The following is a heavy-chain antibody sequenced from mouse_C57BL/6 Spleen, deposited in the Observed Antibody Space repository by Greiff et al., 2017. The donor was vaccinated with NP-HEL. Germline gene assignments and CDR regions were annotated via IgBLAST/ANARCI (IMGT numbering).Heavy chain of an antibody. Sequence: VKLVESGAELVMPGASVKLSCKASGYTFTSYWMHWVKQRPGQGLEWIGEIDPSDSYTNYNQKFKGKSTLTVDKSSSTAYMQLSSLTSEDSAVYYCARPGYYYGSSSFDYWGQGTTLTVSS. CDR2: IDPSDSYT. CDR1: GYTFTSYW. J-gene: IGHJ2*01. D-gene: IGHD1-1*01. V-gene: IGHV1-69*01. CDR3: ARPGYYYGSSSFDY.